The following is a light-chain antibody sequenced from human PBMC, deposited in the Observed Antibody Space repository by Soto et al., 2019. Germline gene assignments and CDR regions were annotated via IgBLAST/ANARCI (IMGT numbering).Light chain of an antibody. CDR1: QSISSW. J-gene: IGKJ1*01. V-gene: IGKV1-5*01. CDR2: DAS. Sequence: DIQMTQSPSTLSASVGDRVTITCRASQSISSWLAWYQQKPGKAPKLLIYDASSLESGVPSRFSGSGSGTEFTLTISSLQPDDFSTYYCQHYNCYWTFGQGTKVEIK. CDR3: QHYNCYWT.